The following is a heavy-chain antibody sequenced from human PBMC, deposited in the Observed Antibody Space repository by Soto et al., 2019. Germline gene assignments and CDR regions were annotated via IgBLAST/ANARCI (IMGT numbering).Heavy chain of an antibody. CDR1: GFTFSNYW. CDR2: INDQGGSP. D-gene: IGHD6-13*01. Sequence: GGSLRLSCAASGFTFSNYWMHWVRQAPGKGLVWISRINDQGGSPTYADSVKGRFTISRDNVKNTLYLQMSSLRAEDTAVYYCARDRGAAGPTSTKYYYYGMDVWGQGTTVTVSS. V-gene: IGHV3-74*01. J-gene: IGHJ6*02. CDR3: ARDRGAAGPTSTKYYYYGMDV.